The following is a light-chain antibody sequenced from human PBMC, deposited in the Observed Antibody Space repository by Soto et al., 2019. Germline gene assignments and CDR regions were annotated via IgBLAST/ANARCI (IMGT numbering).Light chain of an antibody. CDR3: QQYYSSPYT. V-gene: IGKV1-5*01. J-gene: IGKJ2*01. CDR1: QSISSR. CDR2: DAS. Sequence: DIQLTQSPSTVSASVGDRVTITCRASQSISSRLAWYQQKAGKAPKLLIYDASNLEGGVPSRFSGSGSWTEFTLSISSLQPDDFATYHCQQYYSSPYTFGQGTKLEIK.